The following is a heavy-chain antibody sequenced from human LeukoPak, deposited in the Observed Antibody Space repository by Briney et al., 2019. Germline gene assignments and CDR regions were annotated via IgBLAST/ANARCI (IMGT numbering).Heavy chain of an antibody. CDR1: GYTFTSYY. CDR2: INPGGGST. D-gene: IGHD6-13*01. Sequence: ASVKVSCKASGYTFTSYYMHWVRQAPGQGLEWMGIINPGGGSTSYAQKFQGRVTMTRDTSTSTVYMELSSLRSEDTAVYYCARDWSTTGSWYNDNEDYWGQGTLVTVSS. V-gene: IGHV1-46*01. CDR3: ARDWSTTGSWYNDNEDY. J-gene: IGHJ4*02.